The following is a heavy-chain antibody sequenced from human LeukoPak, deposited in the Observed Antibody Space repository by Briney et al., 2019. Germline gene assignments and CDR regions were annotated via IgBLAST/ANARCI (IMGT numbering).Heavy chain of an antibody. J-gene: IGHJ4*02. CDR2: IWYGESNK. V-gene: IGHV3-30*02. CDR3: AKGATYCSSTSCPDAFDI. Sequence: GSLRLSCAASGFTFSNYGMDWVRQAPGKGLEWVAVIWYGESNKYYADSVKGRFTISRDNSKNTLYLQMNSLRAEDTAVYYCAKGATYCSSTSCPDAFDIWGQGTLVTVSS. CDR1: GFTFSNYG. D-gene: IGHD2-2*01.